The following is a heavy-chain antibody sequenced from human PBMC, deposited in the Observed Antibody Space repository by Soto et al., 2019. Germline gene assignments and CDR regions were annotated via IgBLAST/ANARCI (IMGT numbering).Heavy chain of an antibody. J-gene: IGHJ4*02. CDR2: ISYDGSNK. CDR1: GFTFSSYA. D-gene: IGHD4-17*01. V-gene: IGHV3-30-3*01. CDR3: ARDHVPTVTTATFDS. Sequence: QVQLVESGGGVVQPGRSLRLSCAASGFTFSSYAMHWVRQAPGKGLEWVAVISYDGSNKYYADSVKGRFTISRDNSKNPLYLQMNSLRAEDTAVYYCARDHVPTVTTATFDSWGQGTMVTVSS.